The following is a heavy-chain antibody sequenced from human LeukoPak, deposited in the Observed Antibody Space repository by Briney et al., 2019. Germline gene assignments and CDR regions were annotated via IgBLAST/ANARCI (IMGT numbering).Heavy chain of an antibody. D-gene: IGHD3-22*01. J-gene: IGHJ4*02. Sequence: GGSLRLSCAASGFTFSSYAMHWVRQAPGKGLEWVAVISYDGSNKYYADSVKGRFTISRDNSKNTLYLQMNSLRAEDTAVYYCARGGGHYYDSSGYYYSPTFDYWGQGTLVTVSS. CDR1: GFTFSSYA. V-gene: IGHV3-30-3*01. CDR3: ARGGGHYYDSSGYYYSPTFDY. CDR2: ISYDGSNK.